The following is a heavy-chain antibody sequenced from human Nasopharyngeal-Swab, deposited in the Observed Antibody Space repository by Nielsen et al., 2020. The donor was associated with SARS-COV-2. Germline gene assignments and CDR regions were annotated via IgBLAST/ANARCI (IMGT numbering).Heavy chain of an antibody. J-gene: IGHJ4*02. CDR1: GFSLSTSGMC. D-gene: IGHD3-9*01. V-gene: IGHV2-70*01. Sequence: SGPTLVKPTQTLTLTCTFSGFSLSTSGMCVSWIRQPPGKALEWLALIDWDDDKYYSTSLKTRLTISKDTSNNQVVLTMTNMDPVDTATYYCARIRYDILTGYYIGFDYWGQGTLVTVSS. CDR3: ARIRYDILTGYYIGFDY. CDR2: IDWDDDK.